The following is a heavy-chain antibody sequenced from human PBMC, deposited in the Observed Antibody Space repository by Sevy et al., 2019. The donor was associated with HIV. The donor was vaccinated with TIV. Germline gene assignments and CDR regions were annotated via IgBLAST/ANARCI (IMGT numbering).Heavy chain of an antibody. J-gene: IGHJ5*02. V-gene: IGHV1-18*01. CDR2: ISPYTGDT. Sequence: ASVKVSCKASGYTLASYGVSWVRQAPGQGLEWMGWISPYTGDTNYARKFQARVTMTTDTSSRTAYLQLRNLSSDDTGVHYCGRDTPQGVVILPPDMGGGIDLWGQGTLVTVSS. CDR3: GRDTPQGVVILPPDMGGGIDL. CDR1: GYTLASYG. D-gene: IGHD2-21*01.